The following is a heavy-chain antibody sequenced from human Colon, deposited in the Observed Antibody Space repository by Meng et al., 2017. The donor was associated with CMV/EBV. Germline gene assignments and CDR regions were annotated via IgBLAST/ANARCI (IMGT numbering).Heavy chain of an antibody. Sequence: GESLKISCVASGLTFNGHGIHWVRQAPGKGLEWAAFIGSDGSNERYADSVKGRSTISRDDSKNTLWLQMHSLRPEDTAVYFCAREGYSNFDHWGQGTLVTVSS. CDR1: GLTFNGHG. CDR2: IGSDGSNE. V-gene: IGHV3-30*02. J-gene: IGHJ4*02. D-gene: IGHD6-13*01. CDR3: AREGYSNFDH.